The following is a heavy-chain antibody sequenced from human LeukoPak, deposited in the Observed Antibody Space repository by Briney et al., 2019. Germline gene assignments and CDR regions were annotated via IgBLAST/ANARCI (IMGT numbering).Heavy chain of an antibody. V-gene: IGHV5-51*01. CDR1: GYSFTHYW. D-gene: IGHD2-15*01. Sequence: GESLKISCKGSGYSFTHYWIGWVRQMPGKGLEWMGIIYPGDSDIRYSPSFQGQVTISADKSINTAYLQWSSLKASDTAMYYCARRYSPTSENDYWGQGTLVTVSS. CDR2: IYPGDSDI. J-gene: IGHJ4*02. CDR3: ARRYSPTSENDY.